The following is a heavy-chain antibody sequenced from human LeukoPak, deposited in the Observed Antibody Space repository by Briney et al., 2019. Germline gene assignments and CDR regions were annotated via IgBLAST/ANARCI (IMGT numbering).Heavy chain of an antibody. D-gene: IGHD3-16*01. J-gene: IGHJ5*02. CDR2: INHSGST. CDR3: ARHYGP. CDR1: GGSFSGYY. Sequence: SETLSLTCAVYGGSFSGYYWSWIRQPPGKGLEWIGEINHSGSTYYNPSLKSRVTISVDTSRNQFSLNLSSVTAADTAVYYCARHYGPWGQGTLVAVSS. V-gene: IGHV4-34*01.